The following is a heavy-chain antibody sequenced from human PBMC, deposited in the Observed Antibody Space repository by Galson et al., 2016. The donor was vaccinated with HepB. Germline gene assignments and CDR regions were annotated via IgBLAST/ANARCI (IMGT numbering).Heavy chain of an antibody. Sequence: SVKVSCKASGGTFSSYTVHWVRQAPGQGLEWMGRIIPILGVTNYAQKFQGRVTITADKSTSTAYMELSSLRSEDTAVYYCARPGVVQGLFPYHYYAMDVWGKGTTVTASS. V-gene: IGHV1-69*02. CDR3: ARPGVVQGLFPYHYYAMDV. CDR2: IIPILGVT. J-gene: IGHJ6*04. D-gene: IGHD3-10*01. CDR1: GGTFSSYT.